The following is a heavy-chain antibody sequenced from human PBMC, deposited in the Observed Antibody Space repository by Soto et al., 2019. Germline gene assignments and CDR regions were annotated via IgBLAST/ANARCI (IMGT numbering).Heavy chain of an antibody. CDR2: INPSGGDT. V-gene: IGHV1-46*01. CDR1: GYPFTNKD. D-gene: IGHD3-16*02. CDR3: ARATSLSGVWGTYRPTSYFDH. Sequence: QVPLVQSGAEVQEIGASVVLSCKALGYPFTNKDLHWLRQAPGEGLEWMGRINPSGGDTIYAEKFQRRVTMTRDTSKSTVYMTLSSLRSDDTAVYYCARATSLSGVWGTYRPTSYFDHWGQGVRLTASS. J-gene: IGHJ4*02.